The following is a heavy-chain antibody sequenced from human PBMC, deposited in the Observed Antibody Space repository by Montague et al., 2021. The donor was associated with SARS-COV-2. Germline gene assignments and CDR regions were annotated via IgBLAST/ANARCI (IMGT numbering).Heavy chain of an antibody. D-gene: IGHD5-24*01. J-gene: IGHJ3*01. CDR1: DGSFSDYS. CDR2: VNHRGST. V-gene: IGHV4-34*01. CDR3: ARLSGYNPFDAFDL. Sequence: SETLSLTCAVYDGSFSDYSWTWIRQPPGKGLEWIGEVNHRGSTNSNPSLKSRVTISVDTSKNQFSLNLSSVTAADPAVYFCARLSGYNPFDAFDLWGPGTMVTVSS.